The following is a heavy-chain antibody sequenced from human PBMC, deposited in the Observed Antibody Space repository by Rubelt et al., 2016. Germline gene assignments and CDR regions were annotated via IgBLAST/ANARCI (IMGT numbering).Heavy chain of an antibody. V-gene: IGHV1-18*01. D-gene: IGHD6-6*01. J-gene: IGHJ6*02. CDR1: GYTFTSYG. CDR3: ARDGIATRPYHYYRDRDV. CDR2: ISAYNGNT. Sequence: QVQLVQSGAEVKKPGASVKVSCKASGYTFTSYGISWVRQAPGQGLEWMGWISAYNGNTNYAQKLQGRGTRTTDTSTSTAYMELRSLRSDDTAVYYCARDGIATRPYHYYRDRDVWGQGTTVTVSS.